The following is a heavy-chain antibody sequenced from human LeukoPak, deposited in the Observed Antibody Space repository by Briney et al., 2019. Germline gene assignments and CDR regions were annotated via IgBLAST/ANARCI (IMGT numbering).Heavy chain of an antibody. CDR2: INWNGGST. Sequence: RAGGSLRLSCAASGFTFDDYGMSWVRQAPGKGLEWVSGINWNGGSTGYADSVKGRFTISRDNAKNSLYLQMNSLRAEDTALYYCARDLPDFYCCGGSCYLNNWFDPWGQGTLVTVSS. CDR3: ARDLPDFYCCGGSCYLNNWFDP. V-gene: IGHV3-20*04. J-gene: IGHJ5*02. CDR1: GFTFDDYG. D-gene: IGHD2-15*01.